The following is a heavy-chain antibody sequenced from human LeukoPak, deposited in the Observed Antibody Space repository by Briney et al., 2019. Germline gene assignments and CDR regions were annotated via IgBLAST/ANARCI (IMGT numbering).Heavy chain of an antibody. CDR2: INPSGGST. V-gene: IGHV1-46*01. J-gene: IGHJ6*03. CDR1: GYTFTSYY. D-gene: IGHD2-2*01. Sequence: ASVKVSCKASGYTFTSYYMHWVRQAPGQGLEWMGIINPSGGSTSYAQKFQGRVTMTRDMSTSTVYMELSSLRSEDTAVYYCARERTDIVVVPAASDYYYYYYMDVWGKGTTVTVSS. CDR3: ARERTDIVVVPAASDYYYYYYMDV.